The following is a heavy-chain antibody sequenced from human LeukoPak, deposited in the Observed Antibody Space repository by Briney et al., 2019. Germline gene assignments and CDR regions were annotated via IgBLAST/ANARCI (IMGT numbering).Heavy chain of an antibody. D-gene: IGHD3-10*01. CDR3: AKDRDILLWFGEHAFDI. J-gene: IGHJ3*02. V-gene: IGHV3-11*01. CDR2: ISSSSSTI. CDR1: GFTFSDYY. Sequence: PGGSLRLSCAASGFTFSDYYMSWIRQAPGKGLEWVSYISSSSSTIYYADSVKGRFTISRDNAKNSLYLQMNSLRAEDTALYYCAKDRDILLWFGEHAFDIWGQGTMVTVSS.